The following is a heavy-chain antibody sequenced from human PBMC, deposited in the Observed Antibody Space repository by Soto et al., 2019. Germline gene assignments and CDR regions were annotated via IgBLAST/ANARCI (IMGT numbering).Heavy chain of an antibody. CDR3: VSSPDSSPSDY. CDR1: GFSLSTYGMG. Sequence: QITLKESGPTLVKPTQTLTLTCTFSGFSLSTYGMGVGWIRQPPGKAPEWLALIYWNDDKRYSPSLKSRLTIAKDTSKNLVVLTMTNVDPVDAAPYYCVSSPDSSPSDYWGQGTLVTVSS. V-gene: IGHV2-5*01. CDR2: IYWNDDK. J-gene: IGHJ4*02. D-gene: IGHD5-18*01.